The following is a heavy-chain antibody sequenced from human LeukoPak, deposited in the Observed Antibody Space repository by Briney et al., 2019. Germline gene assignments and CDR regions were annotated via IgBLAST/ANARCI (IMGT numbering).Heavy chain of an antibody. Sequence: SETLSLTCTVSGDITHYWGWIRQPPGKGLECIGSIYFSGSVYYNPSLKSRVTISVDTSKNQFSLKLSSVTAADTAVYYCARAARPLYYFYYMDVWGKGTTVTVSS. CDR2: IYFSGSV. CDR1: GDITHY. J-gene: IGHJ6*03. CDR3: ARAARPLYYFYYMDV. V-gene: IGHV4-39*01. D-gene: IGHD6-6*01.